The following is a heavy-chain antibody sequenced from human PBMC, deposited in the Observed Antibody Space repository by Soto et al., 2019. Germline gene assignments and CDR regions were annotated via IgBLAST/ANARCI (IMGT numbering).Heavy chain of an antibody. CDR2: IIPIFGAA. D-gene: IGHD6-6*01. V-gene: IGHV1-69*06. Sequence: SVKVSCKASGGTFSSYAISWVRQAPGQGLEWMGGIIPIFGAANYAQKFQGRVTITADKSTSTAYMELSSLRSEDTAVYYCARYGGRIAARPSAFDIWGQGTMVTVSS. CDR1: GGTFSSYA. J-gene: IGHJ3*02. CDR3: ARYGGRIAARPSAFDI.